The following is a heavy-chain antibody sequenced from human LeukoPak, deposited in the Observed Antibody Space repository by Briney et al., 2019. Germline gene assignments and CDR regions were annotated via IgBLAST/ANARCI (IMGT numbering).Heavy chain of an antibody. CDR2: ISSSGPSGPYI. CDR3: ARGSAGWELLRPLDY. J-gene: IGHJ4*02. CDR1: GFTFSNYT. V-gene: IGHV3-21*01. D-gene: IGHD1-26*01. Sequence: PGGSLRLSCAGSGFTFSNYTMNWVCQAPGKGLEWVSSISSSGPSGPYIYYADSLKGRFTISRDNAKNSLYLQMNSLRDEDTAVYYCARGSAGWELLRPLDYWGQGTLVTVSS.